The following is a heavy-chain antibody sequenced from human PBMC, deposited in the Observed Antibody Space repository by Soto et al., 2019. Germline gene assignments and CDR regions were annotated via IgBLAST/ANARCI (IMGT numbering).Heavy chain of an antibody. J-gene: IGHJ4*02. CDR1: GGLFSSFA. Sequence: SVKVSCKDSGGLFSSFAISWVRRAPGQGLEWLGGIIPVFGTTNYAEKFQDRVTITADESTNTAYMELTSLTSGDTAMYYCARGGDTYVWFNEFWGQGNQVTVSS. V-gene: IGHV1-69*13. CDR2: IIPVFGTT. CDR3: ARGGDTYVWFNEF. D-gene: IGHD3-16*01.